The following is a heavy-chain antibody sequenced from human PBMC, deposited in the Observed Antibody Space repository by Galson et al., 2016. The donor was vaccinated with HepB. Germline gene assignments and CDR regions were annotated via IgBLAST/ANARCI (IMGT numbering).Heavy chain of an antibody. CDR2: INHSGST. Sequence: ETLSLTCAVYGGSFSGYYWNWIRQPPGKGLEWIGEINHSGSTNYNPSLKSRVTISVDTSKNQFSLMLSSVTAADTGVYYSARGQYYYDSGDYYTFDYWGQGTLVTVSS. CDR1: GGSFSGYY. D-gene: IGHD3-22*01. CDR3: ARGQYYYDSGDYYTFDY. V-gene: IGHV4-34*01. J-gene: IGHJ4*02.